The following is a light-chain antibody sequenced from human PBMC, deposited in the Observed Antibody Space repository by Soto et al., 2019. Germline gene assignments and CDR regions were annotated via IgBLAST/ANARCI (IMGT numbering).Light chain of an antibody. J-gene: IGLJ1*01. CDR1: RGGIGDSSV. CDR2: EVN. V-gene: IGLV2-14*01. Sequence: QSALTEAACVSVCPGQAVTICCTGPRGGIGDSSVSAWDQHSPGKAPGLRRYEVNNRPSGVSKRFSGSKAGNTASLTISGLLDDDEADYFCASFRSGTILVFGSGTKVTAL. CDR3: ASFRSGTILV.